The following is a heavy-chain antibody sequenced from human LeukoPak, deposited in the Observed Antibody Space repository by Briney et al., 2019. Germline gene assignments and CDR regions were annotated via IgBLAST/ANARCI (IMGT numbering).Heavy chain of an antibody. CDR1: GFTVSSNY. D-gene: IGHD2-2*01. J-gene: IGHJ4*02. CDR2: FSGNDGYT. CDR3: AKRSTGYYFDS. Sequence: GGSLRLSCAASGFTVSSNYKSWVRQAPGKGLEWLSTFSGNDGYTYYADSVRGRFTISRDNSKNTVYLQMNSLRAEDTADYYCAKRSTGYYFDSWGQGTLVTVSS. V-gene: IGHV3-23*01.